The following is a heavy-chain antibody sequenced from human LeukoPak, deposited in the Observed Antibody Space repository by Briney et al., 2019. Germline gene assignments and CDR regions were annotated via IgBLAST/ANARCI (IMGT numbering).Heavy chain of an antibody. D-gene: IGHD1-1*01. Sequence: PGGSLRLPCAASGFTFSSYSMNWVRQAPGKGLEWVSSISSSSSYIYYADSVKGRFTISRDNAKNSLYLQMNSLRAEDTAVYYCARDGLGVPLLEPIDYWGQGTLVTVSS. CDR1: GFTFSSYS. CDR2: ISSSSSYI. CDR3: ARDGLGVPLLEPIDY. V-gene: IGHV3-21*01. J-gene: IGHJ4*02.